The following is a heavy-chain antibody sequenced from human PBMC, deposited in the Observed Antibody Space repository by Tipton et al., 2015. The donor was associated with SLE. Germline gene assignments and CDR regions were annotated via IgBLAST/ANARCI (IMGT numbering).Heavy chain of an antibody. D-gene: IGHD2-21*02. V-gene: IGHV3-11*06. CDR3: AVGSDCSQ. J-gene: IGHJ4*02. CDR2: ISSSSSYT. CDR1: GGSFSGYY. Sequence: LSLTCAVYGGSFSGYYWSWIRQAPGKGLEWVSYISSSSSYTNYADSVKGRFTISRDNAKNSLYLQMNSLRAEDTAVYYCAVGSDCSQWGQGTPVTVSS.